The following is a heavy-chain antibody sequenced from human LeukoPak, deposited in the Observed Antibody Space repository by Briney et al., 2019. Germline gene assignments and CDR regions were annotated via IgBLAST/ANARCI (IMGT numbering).Heavy chain of an antibody. CDR2: IREDGGEK. CDR1: GFTFSNSW. D-gene: IGHD1-26*01. CDR3: ARINTAIFSASDY. Sequence: GGSLRLSCAASGFTFSNSWMTWVRQAPGKGLEWVATIREDGGEKYYVDSVKGRFTISRDNAKNSLYLQMNSLRAEDTAVYYCARINTAIFSASDYWGQGTLVTVSS. V-gene: IGHV3-7*03. J-gene: IGHJ4*02.